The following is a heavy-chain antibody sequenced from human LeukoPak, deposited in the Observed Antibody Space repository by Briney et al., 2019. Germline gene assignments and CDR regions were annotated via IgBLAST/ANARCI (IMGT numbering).Heavy chain of an antibody. Sequence: SETLSLTCQVSGGSISSGRHYWSWIRQPAGKGLEWIGRIYTSGSTNYNPSLKSRVTISLDTSKNQFSLKLSSVTAADTAVYYCARVDGSCAGGSCPSGNWFDPWGQGTLVTVSS. CDR3: ARVDGSCAGGSCPSGNWFDP. D-gene: IGHD2-15*01. V-gene: IGHV4-61*02. CDR1: GGSISSGRHY. CDR2: IYTSGST. J-gene: IGHJ5*02.